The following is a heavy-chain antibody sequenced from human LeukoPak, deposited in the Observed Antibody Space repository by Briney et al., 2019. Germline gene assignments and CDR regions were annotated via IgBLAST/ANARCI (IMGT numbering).Heavy chain of an antibody. Sequence: PSETLSLTSGVSGYSISSGCFGGWIRQPPGKGLEWIGSVYHTGATYYNPSLRSPVTISVDTSNNQFSLEPNSVPAADTAVYYCARDLGLTISANWFDTWVQGTLVTVSS. CDR3: ARDLGLTISANWFDT. CDR1: GYSISSGCF. D-gene: IGHD3-9*01. J-gene: IGHJ5*02. CDR2: VYHTGAT. V-gene: IGHV4-38-2*02.